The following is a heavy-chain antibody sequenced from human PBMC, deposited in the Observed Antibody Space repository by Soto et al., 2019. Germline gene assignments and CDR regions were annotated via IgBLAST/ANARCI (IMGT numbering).Heavy chain of an antibody. CDR3: ARGGRTLASPVGY. V-gene: IGHV4-34*01. CDR2: INHSGST. CDR1: GGSFSGYY. Sequence: PSETLSLTCAVYGGSFSGYYWSWIRQPPGKGLEWIGEINHSGSTNYNPSLKSRVTISVDTSKNQFSLKLSSVTAADTAVYYCARGGRTLASPVGYWGQGTLVTVSS. D-gene: IGHD1-26*01. J-gene: IGHJ4*02.